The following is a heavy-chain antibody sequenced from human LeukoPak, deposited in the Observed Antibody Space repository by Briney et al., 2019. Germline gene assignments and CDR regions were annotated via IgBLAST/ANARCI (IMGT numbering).Heavy chain of an antibody. CDR2: ISAYNGNT. V-gene: IGHV1-18*01. CDR3: ARVRYYYGSGSFGY. Sequence: ASVKVSCKASGYTFTSYGISWVRQAPGQGLEWMGWISAYNGNTNYAQKFQGRVTMTRNTSISTAYMELSSLRSEDTAVYYCARVRYYYGSGSFGYWGQGTLVTVSS. J-gene: IGHJ4*02. D-gene: IGHD3-10*01. CDR1: GYTFTSYG.